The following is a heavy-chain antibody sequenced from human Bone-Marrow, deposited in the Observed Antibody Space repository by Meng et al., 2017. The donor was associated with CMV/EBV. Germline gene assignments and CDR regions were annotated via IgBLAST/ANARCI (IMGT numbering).Heavy chain of an antibody. CDR2: ISRSGST. J-gene: IGHJ4*02. V-gene: IGHV3-23*01. Sequence: GESLKISCAASGFTFSSYEMHWVRQAPGKGLEWVSCISRSGSTYYADSVKGRFTISRDNSKNTLYLQMNSLRAEDTAVYYCAKDSAGSYFPQEGYYWGQGTLVTVSS. CDR1: GFTFSSYE. CDR3: AKDSAGSYFPQEGYY. D-gene: IGHD1-26*01.